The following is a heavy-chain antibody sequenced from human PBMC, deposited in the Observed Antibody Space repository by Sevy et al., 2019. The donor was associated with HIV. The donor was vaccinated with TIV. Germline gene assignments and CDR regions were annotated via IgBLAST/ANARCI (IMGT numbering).Heavy chain of an antibody. D-gene: IGHD3-22*01. V-gene: IGHV3-66*01. CDR3: ARDRYYDASGYYYYYYGIDV. CDR1: GFTVSGNY. CDR2: IDSGGST. Sequence: GGSLRLSCEASGFTVSGNYMAWVRLAPGKGLEWVSLIDSGGSTYYADSVKGRFTISRDMAKNTLYLQMNPLRAEETAVYFCARDRYYDASGYYYYYYGIDVWGQGTTVTVSS. J-gene: IGHJ6*02.